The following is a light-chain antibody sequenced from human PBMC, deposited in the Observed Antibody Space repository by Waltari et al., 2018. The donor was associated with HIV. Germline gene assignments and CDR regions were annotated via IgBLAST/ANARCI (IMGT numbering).Light chain of an antibody. J-gene: IGLJ2*01. V-gene: IGLV1-51*01. Sequence: QSVLTQPPSVSAAPGRKVTISCSGSNSNVATNRVFWYQQVPGTAPKLLLYDNSKRPSGISDRFAASKYGSSATLAITGLQTGDEAVYYCGTWDTTLNGVIFGEGTTLTVL. CDR2: DNS. CDR3: GTWDTTLNGVI. CDR1: NSNVATNR.